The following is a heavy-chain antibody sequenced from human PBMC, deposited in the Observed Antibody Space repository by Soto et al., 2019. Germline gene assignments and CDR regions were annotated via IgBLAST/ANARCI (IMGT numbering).Heavy chain of an antibody. J-gene: IGHJ3*02. CDR1: GDSVSSNSAA. CDR3: AKGLRNSGSWSGFAFDI. Sequence: PSQTLSLTCAISGDSVSSNSAAWNWIRQSPSRGLEWLGRTYYRSKWYNDYAVSVKSRITINPDTSKNQFSLQLNSVTPEDTAVYYCAKGLRNSGSWSGFAFDIWGQGTMVTVS. CDR2: TYYRSKWYN. V-gene: IGHV6-1*01. D-gene: IGHD6-13*01.